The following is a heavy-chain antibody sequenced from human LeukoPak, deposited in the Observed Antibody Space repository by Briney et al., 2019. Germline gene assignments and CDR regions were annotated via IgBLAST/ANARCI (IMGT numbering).Heavy chain of an antibody. Sequence: SETLSLTCTVSGGSISSYYWSWIRQPPGKGLEWIGYIYYSGSTNYNPSLKSRVTISVDTSKNQSSLKLSSVTAADTAVYYCARDRGYYDSSGSPTSPYFDYWGQGTLVTVSS. CDR3: ARDRGYYDSSGSPTSPYFDY. CDR1: GGSISSYY. V-gene: IGHV4-59*01. CDR2: IYYSGST. D-gene: IGHD3-22*01. J-gene: IGHJ4*02.